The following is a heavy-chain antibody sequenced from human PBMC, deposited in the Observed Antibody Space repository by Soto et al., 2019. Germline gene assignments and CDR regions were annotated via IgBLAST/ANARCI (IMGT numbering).Heavy chain of an antibody. CDR2: IWYDGSNK. CDR3: ARGNGYSSGWYDY. CDR1: GFIFSNYG. Sequence: QVQMVESGGGVVQPGTSLRLSCAASGFIFSNYGMHWVRQAPGKVLEWVAVIWYDGSNKYYADSVKGRFTISRDNSKNTLHLEMNSLRAEDTAIYYCARGNGYSSGWYDYWGQGTLVTVSS. J-gene: IGHJ4*02. D-gene: IGHD6-19*01. V-gene: IGHV3-33*01.